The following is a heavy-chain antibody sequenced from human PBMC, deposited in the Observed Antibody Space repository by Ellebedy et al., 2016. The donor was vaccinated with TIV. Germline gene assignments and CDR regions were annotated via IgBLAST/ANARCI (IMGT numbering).Heavy chain of an antibody. Sequence: GGSLRLSCAASGFTFSSYSMNWVRQAPGKGLEWVSYISSSSSTIYYADSVKGRFTISRDNSRDTLSLQMNSLGAEDTAVYYCAKNFPERKIGRFDFWGQGTLVTVSS. CDR3: AKNFPERKIGRFDF. CDR1: GFTFSSYS. CDR2: ISSSSSTI. D-gene: IGHD2/OR15-2a*01. V-gene: IGHV3-48*01. J-gene: IGHJ4*02.